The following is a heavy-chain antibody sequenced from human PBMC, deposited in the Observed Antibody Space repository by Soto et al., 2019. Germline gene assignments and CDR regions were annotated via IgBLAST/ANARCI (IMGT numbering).Heavy chain of an antibody. J-gene: IGHJ4*02. CDR1: GDSITSLY. V-gene: IGHV4-59*01. CDR2: FYYSGST. D-gene: IGHD3-22*01. CDR3: ARTYFYDSSGPYYFDY. Sequence: SETLSLTCTVSGDSITSLYWSWIRQPPGKGLEWIGYFYYSGSTHYNPSLKSRVTMSVDTSENQFSLKLSSVTAADTAVYYCARTYFYDSSGPYYFDYWGQGALVTVSS.